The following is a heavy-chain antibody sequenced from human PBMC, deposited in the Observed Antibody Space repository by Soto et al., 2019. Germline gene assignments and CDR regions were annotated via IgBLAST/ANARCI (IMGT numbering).Heavy chain of an antibody. Sequence: PSETLSLTCTVSCGSISSGDYYWSWIRQPPGKGLEWIGYIYYSGSTYYNPSLKSRVTISVDTSKNQFSLKLSSVTAADTAVYYCARALSYYDFWSGYRPYYFDYWGQGTLVTVSS. D-gene: IGHD3-3*01. CDR3: ARALSYYDFWSGYRPYYFDY. CDR1: CGSISSGDYY. CDR2: IYYSGST. V-gene: IGHV4-30-4*01. J-gene: IGHJ4*02.